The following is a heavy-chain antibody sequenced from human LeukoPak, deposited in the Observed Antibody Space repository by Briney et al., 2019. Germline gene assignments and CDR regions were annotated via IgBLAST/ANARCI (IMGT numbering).Heavy chain of an antibody. CDR3: ARASTEYDILTGYNYYMDV. CDR1: GGTFSSYA. J-gene: IGHJ6*03. Sequence: ASVKVSCKASGGTFSSYAISWVRQAPGQGLEWMGWMNPNSGNTGYAQKFQGRVTMTRNTSISTAYMELSSLRSEDTAVYYCARASTEYDILTGYNYYMDVWGKGTTVTISS. V-gene: IGHV1-8*02. CDR2: MNPNSGNT. D-gene: IGHD3-9*01.